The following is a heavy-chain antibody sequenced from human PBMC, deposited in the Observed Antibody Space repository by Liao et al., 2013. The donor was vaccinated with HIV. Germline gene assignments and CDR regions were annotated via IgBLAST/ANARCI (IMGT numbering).Heavy chain of an antibody. V-gene: IGHV4-61*02. CDR2: IYSSGRT. D-gene: IGHD3-10*01. CDR3: AREILLWFGELKGEWPLFDY. CDR1: GDSISSGRFF. Sequence: QVQLQESGPGLVKPSQTLSLTCTVSGDSISSGRFFWSWIRQPAGKGLEWLGRIYSSGRTNYNPSLEGRVIISVDTSKNQFSLKLSSVTAADTAVYYCAREILLWFGELKGEWPLFDYWGQGTLVTVSS. J-gene: IGHJ4*02.